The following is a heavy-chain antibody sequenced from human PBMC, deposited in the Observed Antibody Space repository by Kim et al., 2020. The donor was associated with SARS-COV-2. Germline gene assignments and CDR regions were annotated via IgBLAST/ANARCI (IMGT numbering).Heavy chain of an antibody. V-gene: IGHV3-9*01. CDR2: ISWNGVNI. CDR3: AKGHGGSFYYYGLDV. Sequence: SLRLSCVTSGFTFNDYAMHWVRQAPGKGLEWVSGISWNGVNIGYADSLKGRFIISRDNAKKSAYLEIDSLRAEDTALYYCAKGHGGSFYYYGLDVWGK. D-gene: IGHD3-10*01. J-gene: IGHJ6*04. CDR1: GFTFNDYA.